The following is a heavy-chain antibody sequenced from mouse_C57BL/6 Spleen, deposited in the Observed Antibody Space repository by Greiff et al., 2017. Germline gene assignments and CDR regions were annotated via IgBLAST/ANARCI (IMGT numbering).Heavy chain of an antibody. CDR3: ARVLRDYFDY. CDR1: GYTFTGYW. J-gene: IGHJ2*01. Sequence: VKLQQSGAELMKPGASVKLSCKATGYTFTGYWIEWVKQRPGHGLEWIGEILPGSGSTNYNEKFKGKATFTADPSSNTSYMQLSGLTTEDSAIYYYARVLRDYFDYWGQGTTLTVSS. CDR2: ILPGSGST. V-gene: IGHV1-9*01. D-gene: IGHD1-1*01.